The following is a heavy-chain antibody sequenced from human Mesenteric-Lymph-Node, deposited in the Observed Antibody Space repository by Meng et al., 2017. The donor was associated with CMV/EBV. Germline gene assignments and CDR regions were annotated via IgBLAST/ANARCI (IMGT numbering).Heavy chain of an antibody. CDR2: ISYDGSNK. CDR1: GFTFSSYA. V-gene: IGHV3-30*04. J-gene: IGHJ5*02. Sequence: GGSLRLSCAASGFTFSSYAMHWVRQAPGKGLEWVAVISYDGSNKYYADSVKGRFTISRDNSKNTLFLQMNSLRVEDTAVYFCAMDTGSYDHWGQGTLVTVSS. D-gene: IGHD1-26*01. CDR3: AMDTGSYDH.